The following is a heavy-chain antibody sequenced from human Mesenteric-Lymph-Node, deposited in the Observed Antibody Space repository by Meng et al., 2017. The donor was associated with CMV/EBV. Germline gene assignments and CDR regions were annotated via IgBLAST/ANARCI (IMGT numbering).Heavy chain of an antibody. D-gene: IGHD3-16*01. Sequence: GESLKISCAVSGFTVSTNYLSWVRQAPGKGLEWVSAVYGGGSTYYTDSVKGRFTLSRDNAKDSLYLQMNSLRAEDTAVYYCARERGGYDYFDYWGQGTLVTVSS. CDR2: VYGGGST. CDR1: GFTVSTNY. CDR3: ARERGGYDYFDY. J-gene: IGHJ4*02. V-gene: IGHV3-53*01.